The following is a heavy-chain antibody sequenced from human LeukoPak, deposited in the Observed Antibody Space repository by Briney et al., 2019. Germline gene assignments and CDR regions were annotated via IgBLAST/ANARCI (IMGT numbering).Heavy chain of an antibody. Sequence: AGGSLRLSCAASGFTFSSYWMHWVRQAPGKGLVWVSRIDSNGRTINYADSVKGRFTISRDNANSMLYLQMNSLRAEDSAVYYCAKDFVGPDDYWGQGTLVTVSS. CDR2: IDSNGRTI. V-gene: IGHV3-74*01. CDR3: AKDFVGPDDY. CDR1: GFTFSSYW. J-gene: IGHJ4*02. D-gene: IGHD1-26*01.